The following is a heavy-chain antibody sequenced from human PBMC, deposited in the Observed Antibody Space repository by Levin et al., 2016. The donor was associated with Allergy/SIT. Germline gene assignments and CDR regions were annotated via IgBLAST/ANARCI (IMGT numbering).Heavy chain of an antibody. Sequence: SETLSLTCTVSGGSISSGGFYWNWIRQYPGKGLEWIGYIYYSGSTSYNPSLKSRVTTSVDTSKNQFTLKLNSVTAADTAVYYCARISRGVVHDAFDIWGQGTVVTVSS. CDR1: GGSISSGGFY. V-gene: IGHV4-31*03. D-gene: IGHD3-3*01. CDR2: IYYSGST. J-gene: IGHJ3*02. CDR3: ARISRGVVHDAFDI.